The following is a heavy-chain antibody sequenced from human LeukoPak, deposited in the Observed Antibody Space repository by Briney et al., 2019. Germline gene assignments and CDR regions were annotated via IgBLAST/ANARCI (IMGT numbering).Heavy chain of an antibody. J-gene: IGHJ4*02. Sequence: ASVKVSCKASGYTFVDYFIHWVRQAPGQGLEWMGRINTDSGGAECEQKFQGRVIMTRDTSISTAYVEVSGLTSDDTAVYYCARDFTSTPNWEFDYWGQGTLVTVSS. CDR3: ARDFTSTPNWEFDY. D-gene: IGHD1-26*01. V-gene: IGHV1-2*06. CDR2: INTDSGGA. CDR1: GYTFVDYF.